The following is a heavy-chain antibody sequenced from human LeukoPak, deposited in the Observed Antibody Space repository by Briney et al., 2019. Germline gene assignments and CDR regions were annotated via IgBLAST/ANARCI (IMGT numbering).Heavy chain of an antibody. V-gene: IGHV1-69*05. J-gene: IGHJ3*02. D-gene: IGHD3-10*01. CDR3: ARGRKGITMVRGIREDAFDI. CDR2: IIPIFGTA. Sequence: SVKVSCKASGGTFSSYAISWVRQAPGQGLEWMGGIIPIFGTANYAQKFQGRVTITTDESTSTAYMELSSLRSEDTAVYYCARGRKGITMVRGIREDAFDIWGQGTMVTVSS. CDR1: GGTFSSYA.